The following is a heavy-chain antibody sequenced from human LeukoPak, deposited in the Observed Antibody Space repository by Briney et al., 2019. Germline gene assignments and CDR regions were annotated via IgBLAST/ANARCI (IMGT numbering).Heavy chain of an antibody. V-gene: IGHV4-59*12. CDR1: GGSLSNYY. CDR2: RYHSGSS. Sequence: SETLSLTCTVSGGSLSNYYWSWIRQPPGKGPEWMGYRYHSGSSNYNPSLKGRVTISVDTSKNQFSLKLSSVTAADTAVYYCARGSNWGDYWGQGTLVTVSS. CDR3: ARGSNWGDY. J-gene: IGHJ4*02. D-gene: IGHD7-27*01.